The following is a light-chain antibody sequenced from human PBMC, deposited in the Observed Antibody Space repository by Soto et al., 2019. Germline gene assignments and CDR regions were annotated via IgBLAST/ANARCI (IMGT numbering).Light chain of an antibody. Sequence: QSALTQPASVSGSPGQSITISCTGTSSDVGGYNYVSWYQQHPGKAPKLMIYEVNNRPSGVSNRFSGSKSGNTASLTISGLQAEDEAHYYCTSYTTSNTGVFGGGTKLTVL. V-gene: IGLV2-14*01. CDR2: EVN. J-gene: IGLJ3*02. CDR1: SSDVGGYNY. CDR3: TSYTTSNTGV.